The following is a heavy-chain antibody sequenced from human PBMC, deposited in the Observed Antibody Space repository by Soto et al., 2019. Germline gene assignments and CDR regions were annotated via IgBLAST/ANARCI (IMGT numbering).Heavy chain of an antibody. V-gene: IGHV1-18*01. J-gene: IGHJ3*02. D-gene: IGHD6-19*01. Sequence: GASVKVSCKASGYTFTSYGISWVRQAPGQGLEWMGWISAYNGNTNYAQKLQGRVTMATDTSTSTAYMELSSLRSEDTAVYYCAREGIAVADNAFDIWGQGTMVTVSS. CDR2: ISAYNGNT. CDR1: GYTFTSYG. CDR3: AREGIAVADNAFDI.